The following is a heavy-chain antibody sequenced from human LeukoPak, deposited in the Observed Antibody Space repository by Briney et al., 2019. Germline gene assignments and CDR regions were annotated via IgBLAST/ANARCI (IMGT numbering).Heavy chain of an antibody. CDR1: GGSISSSSYY. J-gene: IGHJ3*02. V-gene: IGHV4-39*07. CDR2: IYHSGST. CDR3: ARDRYGDYVVGHDAFDI. Sequence: SETLSLTCTVSGGSISSSSYYWGWIRQPPGKGLEWIGSIYHSGSTYYNPSLKSRVTISVDTSKNQFSLKLSSVTAADTAVYYCARDRYGDYVVGHDAFDIWGQGTMVTVSS. D-gene: IGHD4-17*01.